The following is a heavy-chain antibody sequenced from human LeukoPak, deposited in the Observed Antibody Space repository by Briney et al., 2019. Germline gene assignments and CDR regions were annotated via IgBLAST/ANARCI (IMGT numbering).Heavy chain of an antibody. V-gene: IGHV3-33*01. CDR1: GFTFSSYG. J-gene: IGHJ6*04. CDR3: ARDNPPRYFYWLFHYYGMDV. Sequence: GGSLRLSCAASGFTFSSYGMHWVRQAPGKGLEWVAVIWYVGSNKYYADSVKGRFTISRDNSKNTLYLQMNSLRAQDTAVYYCARDNPPRYFYWLFHYYGMDVWGKGTMVTVSS. D-gene: IGHD3-9*01. CDR2: IWYVGSNK.